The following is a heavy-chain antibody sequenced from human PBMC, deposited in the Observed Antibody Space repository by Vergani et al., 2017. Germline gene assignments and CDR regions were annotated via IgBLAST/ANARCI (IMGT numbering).Heavy chain of an antibody. J-gene: IGHJ6*03. CDR1: GFTFSSYA. CDR3: AKARLRDYYYYMDV. Sequence: VRLVESGGGVVQPGGSLRLSCAASGFTFSSYAMSWVRQAPGQGLEWGSAISGSGGSTYYGDSVKGRFTISRDNSKNTLYLQMNSLRAEDTAVYYCAKARLRDYYYYMDVWGKGTTVTVSS. V-gene: IGHV3-23*04. CDR2: ISGSGGST.